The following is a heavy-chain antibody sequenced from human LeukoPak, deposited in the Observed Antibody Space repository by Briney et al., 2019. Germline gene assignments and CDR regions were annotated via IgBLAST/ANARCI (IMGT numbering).Heavy chain of an antibody. J-gene: IGHJ4*02. CDR2: ISGSGGST. D-gene: IGHD2-2*01. V-gene: IGHV3-23*01. CDR3: ARICSTTDCLISA. CDR1: GFTFSSYA. Sequence: LPGGSLRLSCAASGFTFSSYAMSWVRQAPGKGLEWVSAISGSGGSTYYADSVKGRFTISRDNSKNTLYLQMNSLRAEDTAVYYCARICSTTDCLISAWGQGTLVTVSS.